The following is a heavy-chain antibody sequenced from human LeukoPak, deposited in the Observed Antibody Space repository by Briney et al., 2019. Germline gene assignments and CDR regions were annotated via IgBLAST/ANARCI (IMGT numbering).Heavy chain of an antibody. Sequence: PGGSLRLSCAASGFTFSSYSMNWVRQAPGKGLEWVSSISSSSSYIYYADSVKGRFTISRDNAKNSLYLQMNSLRAEDTAVYYCARAIDYCSSTCCYYFDYWGQGTLVTVSS. J-gene: IGHJ4*02. D-gene: IGHD2-2*01. CDR2: ISSSSSYI. CDR3: ARAIDYCSSTCCYYFDY. CDR1: GFTFSSYS. V-gene: IGHV3-21*01.